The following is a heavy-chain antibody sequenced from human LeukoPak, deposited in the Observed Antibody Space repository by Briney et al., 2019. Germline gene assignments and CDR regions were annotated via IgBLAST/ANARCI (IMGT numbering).Heavy chain of an antibody. CDR2: ISGSGGST. J-gene: IGHJ4*02. Sequence: GGSLRLSCAASGFTFSSYAMSWVRQAPGKGLEWVSAISGSGGSTYYADSVKGRFTISRDNAKNTLYLQMNSLRAEDTAVYYCAKYLYDFWSGSYYWGQGTLVTVSS. V-gene: IGHV3-23*01. CDR3: AKYLYDFWSGSYY. D-gene: IGHD3-3*01. CDR1: GFTFSSYA.